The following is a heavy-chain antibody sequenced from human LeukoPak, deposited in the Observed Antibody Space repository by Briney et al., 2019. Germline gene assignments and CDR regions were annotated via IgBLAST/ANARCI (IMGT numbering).Heavy chain of an antibody. V-gene: IGHV3-30-3*01. CDR3: VRESEYYFDHSASFDY. J-gene: IGHJ4*02. D-gene: IGHD3-22*01. CDR1: GFTFTAYP. Sequence: GRSLRLSCAASGFTFTAYPIHWVRQAPGKGLGWVAVMSSDGNAMFYADSVKGRFTISRDNSKNTLYLQMNSLRAEDTAVYYCVRESEYYFDHSASFDYWGQGTLVTVSS. CDR2: MSSDGNAM.